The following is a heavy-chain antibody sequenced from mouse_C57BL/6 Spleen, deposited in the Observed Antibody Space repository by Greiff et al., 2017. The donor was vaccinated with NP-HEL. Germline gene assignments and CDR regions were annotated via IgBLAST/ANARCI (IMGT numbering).Heavy chain of an antibody. CDR3: AREDYGSSTWDAMDY. CDR2: VSGGGGNT. J-gene: IGHJ4*01. Sequence: EVKLVESGGGLVKPGGSLKLSCAASGFTFSSYTMSWVRQTPEKRLEWVATVSGGGGNTYYPDSVKGRFTIARDNAKNTLYLQMSSLMSEDTALYYCAREDYGSSTWDAMDYWGQGTSVTVSS. D-gene: IGHD1-1*01. CDR1: GFTFSSYT. V-gene: IGHV5-9*01.